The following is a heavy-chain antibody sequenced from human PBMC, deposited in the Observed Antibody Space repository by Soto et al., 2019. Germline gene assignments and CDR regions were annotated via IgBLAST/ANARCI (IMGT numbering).Heavy chain of an antibody. J-gene: IGHJ4*02. CDR2: IYYSGST. V-gene: IGHV4-59*01. CDR3: ARPADYGDYYRFDY. D-gene: IGHD4-17*01. CDR1: GGSISSYY. Sequence: LSLTCTVSGGSISSYYWSWIRQPPGKGLEWIGYIYYSGSTNYNPSLKSRVTISVDTSKNQFSLKLSSVTAADTAVYYCARPADYGDYYRFDYWGQGTLVTVSS.